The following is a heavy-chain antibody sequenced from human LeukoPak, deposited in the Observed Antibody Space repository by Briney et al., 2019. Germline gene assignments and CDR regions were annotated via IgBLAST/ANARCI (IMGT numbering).Heavy chain of an antibody. CDR2: IRSDGSNK. CDR1: GFTFSSYG. D-gene: IGHD1-26*01. J-gene: IGHJ4*02. V-gene: IGHV3-30*02. CDR3: AKDGVGALDY. Sequence: GGSLRLSCAASGFTFSSYGMHWVRQAPGKGLEWVAFIRSDGSNKYYADSVKGRFTISRDNSKNTLYLQMNSLRSEDTAVYYCAKDGVGALDYWGQGTLVTVSS.